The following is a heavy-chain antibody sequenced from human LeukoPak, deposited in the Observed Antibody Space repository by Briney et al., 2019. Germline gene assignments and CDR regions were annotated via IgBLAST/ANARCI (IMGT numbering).Heavy chain of an antibody. J-gene: IGHJ6*03. CDR2: IHGSASYN. V-gene: IGHV3-21*06. CDR3: VRAFGGYDSQRFYYNMDV. Sequence: GGSLRLSCAASGFTFSSYAMSWVRQAPGKGLEWVSCIHGSASYNYYADSVKGRFTISRDSAKNSLYLEMSSLRVEDTAVYYCVRAFGGYDSQRFYYNMDVWGKGTTVTVSS. D-gene: IGHD5-12*01. CDR1: GFTFSSYA.